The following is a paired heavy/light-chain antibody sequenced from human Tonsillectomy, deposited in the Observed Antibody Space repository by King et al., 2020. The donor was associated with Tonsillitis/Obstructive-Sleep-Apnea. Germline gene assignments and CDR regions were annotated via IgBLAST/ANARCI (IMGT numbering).Heavy chain of an antibody. J-gene: IGHJ4*02. CDR3: AREEKNDGYPRWDY. Sequence: QVQLQESGPGLVKPSGTLSLTCDVSGASISSSNWWSWVRQPPGKGLEWIGEIYPSGSTNYNPTLQSRVTISVDKSKNQFSLQLSSVTAADTAVYFCAREEKNDGYPRWDYWGQGTLVAVSS. D-gene: IGHD2-21*01. CDR1: GASISSSNW. CDR2: IYPSGST. V-gene: IGHV4-4*02.
Light chain of an antibody. J-gene: IGKJ2*01. Sequence: DIQLTQSPSSLSASLGDRVTITCRASQSISNYLTWYQKKPGMPPNLLIYAASSLQSGVPSRFRGSGSGTDFTLTISSLQPEDFATYYCQQSFSTPRTFGQGTKLEIK. CDR3: QQSFSTPRT. CDR2: AAS. CDR1: QSISNY. V-gene: IGKV1-39*01.